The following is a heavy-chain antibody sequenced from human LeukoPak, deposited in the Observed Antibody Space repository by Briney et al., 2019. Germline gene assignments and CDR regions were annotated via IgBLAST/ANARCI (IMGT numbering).Heavy chain of an antibody. D-gene: IGHD6-19*01. CDR1: GFTFDDYT. V-gene: IGHV3-43*01. Sequence: PGGSLRLSCAASGFTFDDYTMHWVRQAPGKGLEWVSLLSWDGGSTYYADSVKGRFTISRDNSKNMLYLQMSSLRAEDTAVYYCAKDLYSSGWALLDCWGQGTLVTVSS. CDR3: AKDLYSSGWALLDC. CDR2: LSWDGGST. J-gene: IGHJ4*02.